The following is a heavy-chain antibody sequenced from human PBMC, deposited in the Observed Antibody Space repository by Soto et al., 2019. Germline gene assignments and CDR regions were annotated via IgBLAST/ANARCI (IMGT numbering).Heavy chain of an antibody. Sequence: QVQLQASGPGLVKPSETLSLTCTVSGGSISSYYWGWVRQPPGKGLEWLGYIYYSGNTNYNPSRRSRVTISVGTSKNQFALKLSSVTAADTAVYYCARDVVVTVWGQGTLVTVSS. J-gene: IGHJ4*02. CDR1: GGSISSYY. CDR2: IYYSGNT. CDR3: ARDVVVTV. V-gene: IGHV4-59*01. D-gene: IGHD2-21*02.